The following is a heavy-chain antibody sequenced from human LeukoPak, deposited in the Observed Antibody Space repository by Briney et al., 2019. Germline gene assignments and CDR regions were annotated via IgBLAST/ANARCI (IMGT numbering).Heavy chain of an antibody. J-gene: IGHJ5*02. CDR1: GFTFSNYA. D-gene: IGHD3-22*01. CDR3: AKDSSMIVVALCWFVP. Sequence: PGGSLRLSCAASGFTFSNYAMNWVRQAPGKGLEWVSTISGSDGNTSYADSVKGRFTISRDNSKNTLYLQMNSLRAEDTAVYYCAKDSSMIVVALCWFVPWGQGTLVTVSS. V-gene: IGHV3-23*01. CDR2: ISGSDGNT.